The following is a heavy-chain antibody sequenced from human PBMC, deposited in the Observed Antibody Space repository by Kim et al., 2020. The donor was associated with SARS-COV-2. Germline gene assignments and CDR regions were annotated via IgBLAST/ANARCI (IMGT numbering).Heavy chain of an antibody. CDR3: ARDSGSSVYYFDY. CDR1: GFNFNDHG. J-gene: IGHJ4*02. V-gene: IGHV3-33*01. Sequence: GGSLRLSCAASGFNFNDHGMHWVRQAPGKGLEWVAVIWYDARYKYYGDSVKGRFTITRDNSKNLVYLQMNSRRAEDTAVYYCARDSGSSVYYFDYWGQGTRVTVS. D-gene: IGHD6-19*01. CDR2: IWYDARYK.